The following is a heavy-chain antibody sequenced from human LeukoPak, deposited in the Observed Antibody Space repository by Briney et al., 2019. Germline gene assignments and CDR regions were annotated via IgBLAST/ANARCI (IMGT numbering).Heavy chain of an antibody. Sequence: ASVKVSCKASGYTFTGYYMHWVRQAPGQGLEWMGWINPNSGGTNYAQKFQGRVTMTRDTSISTAYMELSRLRSDDTAVYYCARAIAVAGTSRFVYWGQGTLVTVSS. CDR1: GYTFTGYY. V-gene: IGHV1-2*02. D-gene: IGHD6-19*01. CDR2: INPNSGGT. J-gene: IGHJ4*02. CDR3: ARAIAVAGTSRFVY.